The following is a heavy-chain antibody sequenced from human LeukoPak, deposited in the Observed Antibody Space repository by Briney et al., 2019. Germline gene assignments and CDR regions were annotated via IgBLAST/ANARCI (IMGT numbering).Heavy chain of an antibody. V-gene: IGHV4-4*07. CDR3: ARTPIYYFDNSGYYN. CDR2: IYSSGST. J-gene: IGHJ4*02. D-gene: IGHD3-22*01. Sequence: SDTLSLTCTVSGGSISSYYWSWLRQPPGKGLEWIGLIYSSGSTSYNPSLKSRVTMSVDTSKKQFSLRLSSVTAADTAVYYCARTPIYYFDNSGYYNWGQGTLVTVSS. CDR1: GGSISSYY.